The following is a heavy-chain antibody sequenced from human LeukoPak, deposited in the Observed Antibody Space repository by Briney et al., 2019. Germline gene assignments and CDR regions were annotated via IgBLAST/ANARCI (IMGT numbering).Heavy chain of an antibody. CDR1: GFTFSAFS. D-gene: IGHD3-22*01. V-gene: IGHV3-21*04. CDR2: ISSSSSDI. J-gene: IGHJ4*02. CDR3: ARHLYYDSSGYYFFFDY. Sequence: GGSLRLSCAASGFTFSAFSMNWVRQAPGKGLEWVSAISSSSSDIYYTDSVKGRFTISRDNANNFLYLQVSSLRAEDTAVYYCARHLYYDSSGYYFFFDYWGQGTLVTVSS.